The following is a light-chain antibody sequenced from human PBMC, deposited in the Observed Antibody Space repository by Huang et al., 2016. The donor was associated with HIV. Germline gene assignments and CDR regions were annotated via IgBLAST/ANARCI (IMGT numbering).Light chain of an antibody. Sequence: EIVMTQSPATLSVSPGERATLSCRASQSFSSNLAWYQQKPGQPPRLLIYGASTRATGIPARFSGSGSGTEFTLTISSLQSEDFAVYYCQQYNNWPPLTFGGGTKVEIK. J-gene: IGKJ4*01. CDR1: QSFSSN. CDR2: GAS. V-gene: IGKV3-15*01. CDR3: QQYNNWPPLT.